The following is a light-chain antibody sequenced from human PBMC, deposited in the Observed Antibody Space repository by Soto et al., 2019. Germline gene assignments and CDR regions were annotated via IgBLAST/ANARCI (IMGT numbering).Light chain of an antibody. V-gene: IGLV4-69*02. J-gene: IGLJ3*02. CDR1: SGHSNYA. CDR3: QTWGTGSWV. Sequence: QPVLTQSPSASASLGAPVRLTCTLDSGHSNYAIAWHQQRPELGPRFLMWVNTDGSHSKGDGIPDRFSGSRSGGQLYLSISSLQSEDEADYYCQTWGTGSWVFGGGTKLTVL. CDR2: VNTDGSH.